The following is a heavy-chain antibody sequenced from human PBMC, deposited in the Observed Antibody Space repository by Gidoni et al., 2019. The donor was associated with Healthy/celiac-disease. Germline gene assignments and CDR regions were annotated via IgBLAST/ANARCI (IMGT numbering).Heavy chain of an antibody. J-gene: IGHJ4*02. V-gene: IGHV4-59*08. CDR2: IYYSGST. CDR3: ARHPVLTYYFDY. CDR1: GGSISSYY. Sequence: QVQLQESGPGLVKPSETLSLTCTVSGGSISSYYWSWIRQPPGKGLEWIGYIYYSGSTNYNPSLKSRVTISVDTSKNQFSLKLSSVTAADTAVYYCARHPVLTYYFDYWGQGTLVTVSS.